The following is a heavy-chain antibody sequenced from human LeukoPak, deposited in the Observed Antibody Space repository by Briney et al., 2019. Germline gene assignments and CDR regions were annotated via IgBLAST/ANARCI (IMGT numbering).Heavy chain of an antibody. CDR1: GFTFSSYW. D-gene: IGHD4-17*01. V-gene: IGHV3-74*01. CDR2: INSDGSST. CDR3: AGEGYGDYDGDY. J-gene: IGHJ4*02. Sequence: GGSLRLSCAASGFTFSSYWMHWVRQAPGKGLVWVSRINSDGSSTSYADSVKGRFTISRDNAKNSLYLQMNSLRADDTAVYYCAGEGYGDYDGDYWGQGTLVTVSS.